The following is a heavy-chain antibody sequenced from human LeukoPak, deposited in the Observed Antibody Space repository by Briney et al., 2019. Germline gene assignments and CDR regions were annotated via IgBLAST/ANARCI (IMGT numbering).Heavy chain of an antibody. CDR1: GYTFTNYY. J-gene: IGHJ4*02. Sequence: ASAKVSCKASGYTFTNYYMSWVRQAPGQGLQWMGIINPSGGSTSYAQKFQGRVTMTRDTSTSTVFMELGSLTSEDTAVYYCVRATREPDYWGQGTLVTVSS. D-gene: IGHD1-26*01. CDR2: INPSGGST. V-gene: IGHV1-46*01. CDR3: VRATREPDY.